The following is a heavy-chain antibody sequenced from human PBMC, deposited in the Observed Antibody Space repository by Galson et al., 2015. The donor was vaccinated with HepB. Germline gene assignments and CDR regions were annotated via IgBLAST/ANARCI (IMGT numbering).Heavy chain of an antibody. D-gene: IGHD6-19*01. J-gene: IGHJ4*02. CDR3: VSEFQAGKRD. V-gene: IGHV3-72*01. CDR2: SRNRPNTDTT. CDR1: GFTFSDRY. Sequence: SLRLSCAATGFTFSDRYMEWVRQAPGKGLEWVGRSRNRPNTDTTDYAASVKVRFTISRDDSKNSLYLQMNSLKTEDTAIYYCVSEFQAGKRDWGQGTLVTVSS.